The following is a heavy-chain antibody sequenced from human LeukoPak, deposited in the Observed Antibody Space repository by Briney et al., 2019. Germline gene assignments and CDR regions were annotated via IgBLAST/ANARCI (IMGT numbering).Heavy chain of an antibody. Sequence: PSETLSLTCTVSGGSISSYYWGWIRQPPGKGLEWIGSIYYSGSTYYNPSLKSRVTISVDTSKNQFSLKLSSVTAADTAVYYCARHPVPGGIAARPVYMDVWGKGTTVTVSS. D-gene: IGHD6-6*01. J-gene: IGHJ6*03. CDR3: ARHPVPGGIAARPVYMDV. CDR1: GGSISSYY. CDR2: IYYSGST. V-gene: IGHV4-39*01.